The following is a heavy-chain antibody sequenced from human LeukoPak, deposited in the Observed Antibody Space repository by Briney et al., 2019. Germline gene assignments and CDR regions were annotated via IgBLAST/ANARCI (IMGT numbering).Heavy chain of an antibody. J-gene: IGHJ3*02. D-gene: IGHD2-2*01. CDR3: ARNVCLSSTCYLESVDVFAI. V-gene: IGHV4-4*07. CDR1: GGSITSYY. CDR2: IYSSGFI. Sequence: SETLSLTCTVPGGSITSYYWSWIRQPARRGLGWIGRIYSSGFINYNPSLLRRLTMSVDTSKNHFSLKLTSVNAADTAVYYCARNVCLSSTCYLESVDVFAIWGNGTLVTVSS.